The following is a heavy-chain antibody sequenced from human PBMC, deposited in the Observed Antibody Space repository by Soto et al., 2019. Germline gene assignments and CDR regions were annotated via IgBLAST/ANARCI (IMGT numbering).Heavy chain of an antibody. Sequence: WWSLRLSCLASVFTFNSHWMHWFRQAPGQGLVWVSRTKTDGSADYADSVKGRFTISRDNAKNTLYLQMNSLRAEDTAVYYCARDMRAVPWYGGVSSAFDMWGQGTMVTVSS. J-gene: IGHJ3*02. CDR1: VFTFNSHW. CDR3: ARDMRAVPWYGGVSSAFDM. CDR2: TKTDGSA. D-gene: IGHD3-10*01. V-gene: IGHV3-74*01.